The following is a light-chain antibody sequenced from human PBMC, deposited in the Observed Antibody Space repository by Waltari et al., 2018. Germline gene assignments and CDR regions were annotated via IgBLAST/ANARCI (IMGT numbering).Light chain of an antibody. CDR2: DAS. CDR1: QSVGTF. Sequence: EIVLTQSTPTLSLSPGETATLSCRASQSVGTFLTWYQQKPGQAPRLRIYDASNRAAGVSARFSGSGSGTDFTLTISRLEPEDFAVYYCQQRSDWPPLTFGGGTKVEIK. CDR3: QQRSDWPPLT. J-gene: IGKJ4*01. V-gene: IGKV3-11*01.